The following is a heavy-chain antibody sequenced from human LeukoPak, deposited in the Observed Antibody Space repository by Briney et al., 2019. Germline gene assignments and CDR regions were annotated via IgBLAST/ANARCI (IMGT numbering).Heavy chain of an antibody. CDR1: GFTFNHHW. CDR3: ARGVPGPEY. D-gene: IGHD3-10*02. J-gene: IGHJ4*02. V-gene: IGHV3-74*01. Sequence: GGSLRLSCAASGFTFNHHWMVCVRQAPGKGLVWVSRINSDGSSPRYADSVKGRFTISRDNAKNTLYLELNSLRPYDTAVYYCARGVPGPEYWGQGTLVTVSS. CDR2: INSDGSSP.